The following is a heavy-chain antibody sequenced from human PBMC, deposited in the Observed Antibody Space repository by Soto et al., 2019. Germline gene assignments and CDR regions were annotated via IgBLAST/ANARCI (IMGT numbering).Heavy chain of an antibody. CDR2: IYHTGKT. CDR1: GASVTSGSFY. J-gene: IGHJ4*02. CDR3: ARAPYYDVLTGLRWRYHFAS. V-gene: IGHV4-61*01. D-gene: IGHD3-9*01. Sequence: SETLSLTCDVSGASVTSGSFYYHWIRQAPGKGLEWIGYIYHTGKTNYSPTLRSRITISSDTSKNQFSLEMNSVTAADTAVYFCARAPYYDVLTGLRWRYHFASWGQGTQVPVSS.